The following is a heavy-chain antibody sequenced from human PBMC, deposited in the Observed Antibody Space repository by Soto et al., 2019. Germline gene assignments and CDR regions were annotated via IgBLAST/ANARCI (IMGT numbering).Heavy chain of an antibody. D-gene: IGHD3-22*01. J-gene: IGHJ4*02. V-gene: IGHV4-39*01. CDR3: AIHWMDYYDSSGYYYSPYYFDY. Sequence: ETLSLTCNVSGGSIGTRNYYWAWIRQPPGKGLKRIGSLYYSGSTYYNPSLKSRVTISVDTSKNQFSLKVTSVTAADTAAYYCAIHWMDYYDSSGYYYSPYYFDYWGQGTLVTVS. CDR2: LYYSGST. CDR1: GGSIGTRNYY.